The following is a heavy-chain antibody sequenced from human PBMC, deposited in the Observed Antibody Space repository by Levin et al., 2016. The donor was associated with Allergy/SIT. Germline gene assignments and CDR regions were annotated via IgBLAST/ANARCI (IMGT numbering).Heavy chain of an antibody. Sequence: SETLSLTCAVYGGSFSGYYWSWIRQPPGKGLEWIGEINHSGSTNYNPSLKSRVTISVDTSKNQFSLKLSSVTAADTAVYYCARYGSGSYFTHYFDYWGQGTLVTVSS. CDR2: INHSGST. CDR1: GGSFSGYY. J-gene: IGHJ4*02. CDR3: ARYGSGSYFTHYFDY. V-gene: IGHV4-34*01. D-gene: IGHD3-10*01.